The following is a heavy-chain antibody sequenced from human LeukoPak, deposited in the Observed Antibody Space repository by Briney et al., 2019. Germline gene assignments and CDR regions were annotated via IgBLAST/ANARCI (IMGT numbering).Heavy chain of an antibody. CDR3: ARGYCSGRSCYMWYSDY. CDR1: GFIVSNNY. Sequence: PGGSLRLSCAGSGFIVSNNYMTWVRQAPGKGLEWVSVIYKDGSTYYADSVKGRFTISRDNSKNTVYLQMNSLRAEDTAVYYCARGYCSGRSCYMWYSDYWGQGTLVTASS. V-gene: IGHV3-53*01. D-gene: IGHD2-15*01. J-gene: IGHJ4*02. CDR2: IYKDGST.